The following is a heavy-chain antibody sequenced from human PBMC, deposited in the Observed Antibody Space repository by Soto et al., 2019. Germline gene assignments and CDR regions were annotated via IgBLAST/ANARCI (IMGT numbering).Heavy chain of an antibody. Sequence: EVQLVESGGGLVQPGGSLRLSCAASGFTFSSYEMNWVRQAPGKGLEWVSYISGSGSTIYYADSVKGRFTISRDNAKNSLYLQMNSLRVEDTAVYYCARSKGYQLLFGFDYWGQGTLVTVSS. CDR3: ARSKGYQLLFGFDY. CDR1: GFTFSSYE. D-gene: IGHD2-2*01. J-gene: IGHJ4*02. CDR2: ISGSGSTI. V-gene: IGHV3-48*03.